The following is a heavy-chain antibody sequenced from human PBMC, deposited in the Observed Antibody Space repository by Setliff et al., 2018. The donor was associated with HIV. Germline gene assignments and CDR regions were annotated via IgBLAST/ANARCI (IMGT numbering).Heavy chain of an antibody. V-gene: IGHV1-2*02. J-gene: IGHJ4*02. CDR1: GYTFTGYH. CDR2: MNPKSGDT. D-gene: IGHD6-19*01. CDR3: VRVAVTGRGLAY. Sequence: GASVKVSCKASGYTFTGYHMHWVRQAPGQGPEWMGWMNPKSGDTVYAQKLQGRVTMTRDTSITTAYMDLSWLTSDDTAVYYCVRVAVTGRGLAYWGQGTLVTVSS.